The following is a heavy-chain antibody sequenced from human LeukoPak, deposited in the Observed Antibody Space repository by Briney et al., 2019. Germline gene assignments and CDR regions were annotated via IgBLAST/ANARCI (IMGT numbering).Heavy chain of an antibody. CDR2: IYYSGST. V-gene: IGHV4-30-4*01. CDR1: GGSISSGDYY. D-gene: IGHD5-18*01. J-gene: IGHJ5*02. CDR3: ARVWGYTAGGENRFDP. Sequence: SQTLSLTCTVSGGSISSGDYYWSWIRQPPGKGLEWIGYIYYSGSTYYNPSLKSRVTISVDTSKNQFSLKLSSVTASDTAVYYRARVWGYTAGGENRFDPWGQGTLVTVSS.